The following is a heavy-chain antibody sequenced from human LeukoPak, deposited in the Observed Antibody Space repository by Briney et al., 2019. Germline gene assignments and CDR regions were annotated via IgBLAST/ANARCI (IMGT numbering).Heavy chain of an antibody. V-gene: IGHV3-23*01. Sequence: GGSLRLSCAVSGFTFSIYAMSWVRQAPGKGLEWVSVVSGSGGSTYYADSVKGRFTVSRDNSKNTLYLQMNSLRAEDTAVYYCAELGITMIGGVWGKGTTVTISS. D-gene: IGHD3-10*02. J-gene: IGHJ6*04. CDR1: GFTFSIYA. CDR2: VSGSGGST. CDR3: AELGITMIGGV.